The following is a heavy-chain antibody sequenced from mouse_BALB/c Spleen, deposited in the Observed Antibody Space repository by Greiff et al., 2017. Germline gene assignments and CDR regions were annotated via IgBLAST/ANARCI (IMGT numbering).Heavy chain of an antibody. Sequence: VHLVESGPGLVAPSQSLSITCTVSGFSLTSYGVHWVRQPPGKGLEWLGVIWAGGSTNYNSALMSRLSISKDNSKSQVFLKMNSLQTDDTAMYYCATYYRYDEAMDYWGQGTSVTVSS. CDR2: IWAGGST. CDR1: GFSLTSYG. CDR3: ATYYRYDEAMDY. J-gene: IGHJ4*01. D-gene: IGHD2-14*01. V-gene: IGHV2-9*02.